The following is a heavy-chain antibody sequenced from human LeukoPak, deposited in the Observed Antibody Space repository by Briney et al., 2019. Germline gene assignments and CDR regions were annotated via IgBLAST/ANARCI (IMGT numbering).Heavy chain of an antibody. Sequence: PSETLSLTCNVSGGSIGGYHWSWIRQPPGKGLEWLGYIYYSGSSNYNPSLKSRVTISVDTSKNQFSLKLSSVTAADTAVYYCARLPYGSYSNNWFDPWGQGTLVTVSS. CDR2: IYYSGSS. CDR1: GGSIGGYH. J-gene: IGHJ5*02. V-gene: IGHV4-59*08. D-gene: IGHD1-26*01. CDR3: ARLPYGSYSNNWFDP.